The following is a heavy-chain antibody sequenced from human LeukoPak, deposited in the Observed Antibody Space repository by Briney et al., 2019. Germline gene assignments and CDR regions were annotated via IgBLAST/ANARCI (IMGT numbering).Heavy chain of an antibody. Sequence: PSETLSLTCTVSGGSISSSSYYWGWIRQPPGKGLEWIGSIYYSGSTYYNPSLKSRVTISVDTSKNQFSLKLSSVTAADTAVYYRARRIAVAGTLFFDYWGQGTLVTVSS. CDR1: GGSISSSSYY. D-gene: IGHD6-19*01. J-gene: IGHJ4*02. CDR2: IYYSGST. CDR3: ARRIAVAGTLFFDY. V-gene: IGHV4-39*01.